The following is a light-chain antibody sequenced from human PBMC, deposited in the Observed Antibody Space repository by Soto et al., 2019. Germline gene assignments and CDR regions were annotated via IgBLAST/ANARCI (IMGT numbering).Light chain of an antibody. CDR3: ATWYARLIDPL. J-gene: IGLJ2*01. Sequence: QSVLTQPPSASGTPGQRVAISCSGSSSNVGSNFVSWYQQLPAAAPRHLIYMNNQRPSEGAHRLSGSKSGSPVALAISWLRSEDEEAYYCATWYARLIDPLFGGGTKVTVL. CDR2: MNN. CDR1: SSNVGSNF. V-gene: IGLV1-47*01.